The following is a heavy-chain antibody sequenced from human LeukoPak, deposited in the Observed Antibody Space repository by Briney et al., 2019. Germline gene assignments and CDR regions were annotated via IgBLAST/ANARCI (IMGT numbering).Heavy chain of an antibody. CDR2: IKQDGSEK. D-gene: IGHD2-2*01. CDR3: ARDLHSSTSLYYYYYYMDV. CDR1: GFTFSSYW. J-gene: IGHJ6*03. V-gene: IGHV3-7*01. Sequence: GGSLRLSCAASGFTFSSYWMSWVRQAPGTGLEWVANIKQDGSEKYYVDSVKGRFTISRDNAKNSLYLQMNSLRAEDTAVYYCARDLHSSTSLYYYYYYMDVWGKGTTVTISS.